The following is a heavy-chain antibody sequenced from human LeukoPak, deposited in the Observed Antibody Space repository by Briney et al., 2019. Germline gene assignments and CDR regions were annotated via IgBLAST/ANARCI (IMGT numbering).Heavy chain of an antibody. CDR3: ATRIYYYDSSGYYRYKFDP. CDR1: GYTLTELP. Sequence: ASVKVSCKVSGYTLTELPMHWVRQAPGKGLEWMGGFDPEDGETIYAQKFQGRVTMTEDTSTDTAYMELSSLRSEDTAVYYCATRIYYYDSSGYYRYKFDPWGQGTLVTVSS. J-gene: IGHJ5*02. D-gene: IGHD3-22*01. V-gene: IGHV1-24*01. CDR2: FDPEDGET.